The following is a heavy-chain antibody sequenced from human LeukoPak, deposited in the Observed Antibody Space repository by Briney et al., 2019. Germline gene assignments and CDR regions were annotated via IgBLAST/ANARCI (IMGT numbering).Heavy chain of an antibody. V-gene: IGHV5-51*01. Sequence: GGSLKISGKGYGYNFTKYWIGWVRQVPGKGVEGMGIIYPGDSDTRYSPSFQGQVTISADKSISTAYLQWSSLKASDTAMYYCARGYSYSDYWGQGTLVTVSS. D-gene: IGHD5-12*01. CDR2: IYPGDSDT. CDR3: ARGYSYSDY. J-gene: IGHJ4*02. CDR1: GYNFTKYW.